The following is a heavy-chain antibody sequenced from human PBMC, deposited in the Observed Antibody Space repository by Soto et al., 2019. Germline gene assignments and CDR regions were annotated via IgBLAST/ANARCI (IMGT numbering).Heavy chain of an antibody. CDR3: AKPLYDFWSGPDAFDI. CDR2: ISGSGGST. Sequence: GGSLRLSCAASGFTFSSYAMSWVRQAPGKGLEWVSAISGSGGSTSYADSVKGRFTISRDNSKNTLYLQMNSLRAEDTAVYYCAKPLYDFWSGPDAFDIWGKGTMVTVSS. CDR1: GFTFSSYA. V-gene: IGHV3-23*01. J-gene: IGHJ3*02. D-gene: IGHD3-3*01.